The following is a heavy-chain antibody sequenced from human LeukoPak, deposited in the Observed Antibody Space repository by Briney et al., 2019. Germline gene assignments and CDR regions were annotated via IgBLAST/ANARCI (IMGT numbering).Heavy chain of an antibody. V-gene: IGHV3-23*01. CDR1: GFSFSSYA. Sequence: GGSLRLSCAASGFSFSSYAISWVRQAPGKGLEWVSTISGSGDSTYYADSVKGRFTISRYNSKNTLYLQMNSLRVEDTALYYCAKVVCGLPFDLGGQGTVVTVSS. J-gene: IGHJ3*01. D-gene: IGHD5/OR15-5a*01. CDR2: ISGSGDST. CDR3: AKVVCGLPFDL.